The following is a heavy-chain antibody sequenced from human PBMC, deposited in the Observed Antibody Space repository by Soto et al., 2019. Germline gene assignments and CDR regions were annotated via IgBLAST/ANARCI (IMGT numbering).Heavy chain of an antibody. CDR3: ARGQLGIYYYYDGMDV. CDR2: INHSGST. CDR1: GGSFSGYY. V-gene: IGHV4-34*01. J-gene: IGHJ6*02. Sequence: PSETLSLTCAVYGGSFSGYYWSWIRQPPGKGLEWIGEINHSGSTNYNPSLKSRVTISVDTSKNQFSLKLSSVTAADTAVYYCARGQLGIYYYYDGMDVWGQGTTVT. D-gene: IGHD6-6*01.